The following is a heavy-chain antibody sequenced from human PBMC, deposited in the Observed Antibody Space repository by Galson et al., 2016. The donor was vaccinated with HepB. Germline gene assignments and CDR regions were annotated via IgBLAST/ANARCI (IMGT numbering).Heavy chain of an antibody. CDR1: GFTFSNYW. V-gene: IGHV3-7*03. CDR3: ARERGYSYDFARSYYNGMDV. D-gene: IGHD5-18*01. CDR2: IEQDGSEK. J-gene: IGHJ6*02. Sequence: SLRLSCAASGFTFSNYWMTWVRQAPGRGLEWVANIEQDGSEKYYVDSVKGRYIISRDSAKNSLYLQMNSLRAEDTAVYYCARERGYSYDFARSYYNGMDVWGQGTTVTVSS.